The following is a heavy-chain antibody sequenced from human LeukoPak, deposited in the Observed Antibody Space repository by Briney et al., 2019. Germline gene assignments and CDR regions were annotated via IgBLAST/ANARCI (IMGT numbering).Heavy chain of an antibody. CDR1: GYIFTNYG. D-gene: IGHD3-10*01. V-gene: IGHV1-18*01. CDR3: ARLLLGSQSRGFEY. Sequence: GASVKVSCKASGYIFTNYGMSWVRQAPGQGLEWRGWINTNNGNTNYAQNFRDTVTMTTDTSTNTAYMELRRLRSDDTAIYYCARLLLGSQSRGFEYWGQGTLVTVSS. J-gene: IGHJ4*02. CDR2: INTNNGNT.